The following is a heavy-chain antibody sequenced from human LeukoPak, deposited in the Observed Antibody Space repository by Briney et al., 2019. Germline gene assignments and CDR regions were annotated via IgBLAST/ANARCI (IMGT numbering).Heavy chain of an antibody. Sequence: SETLSLTCTVSGGSISSSSYYWGWIRQPPGKGLEWIGSIYYSGSTYYNPSLKSRVTISVDTSKNQFSLKLSSVTAADTAVYYCARNPLPPSALDYWGQGTLVTVSS. CDR3: ARNPLPPSALDY. CDR1: GGSISSSSYY. J-gene: IGHJ4*02. CDR2: IYYSGST. V-gene: IGHV4-39*01.